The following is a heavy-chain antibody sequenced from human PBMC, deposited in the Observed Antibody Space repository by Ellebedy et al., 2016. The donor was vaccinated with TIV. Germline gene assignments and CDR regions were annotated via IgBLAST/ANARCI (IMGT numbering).Heavy chain of an antibody. J-gene: IGHJ4*02. V-gene: IGHV1-2*02. D-gene: IGHD6-25*01. Sequence: AASVKVSCKASGYTFSGHYMYWVRQAPGQGLEWMGWINTNTGGANYVQKFQGRLTMARDTSTTTVFMELSSLKTDDTALYFCARAALVGYSSSAFDFWGQGTLVTVS. CDR3: ARAALVGYSSSAFDF. CDR1: GYTFSGHY. CDR2: INTNTGGA.